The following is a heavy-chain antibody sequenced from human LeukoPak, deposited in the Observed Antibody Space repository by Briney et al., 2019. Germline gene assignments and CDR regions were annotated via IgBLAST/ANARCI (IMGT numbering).Heavy chain of an antibody. CDR2: LDRSGST. V-gene: IGHV4-34*01. Sequence: SETLSLTCAVYGGSFSGYSWTWIRQPPGKGLEWIGELDRSGSTNYNPSLKSRLTISVDASKNQFSLKLTSVTAADTAVYYCARGSATGLAYWGQGTLVTVSS. CDR1: GGSFSGYS. CDR3: ARGSATGLAY. J-gene: IGHJ4*02. D-gene: IGHD1-1*01.